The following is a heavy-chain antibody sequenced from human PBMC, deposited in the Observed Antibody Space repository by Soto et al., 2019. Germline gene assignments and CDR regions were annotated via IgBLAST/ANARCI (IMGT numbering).Heavy chain of an antibody. J-gene: IGHJ6*02. CDR3: AKGDGDYDFWSGYYPYYYYGMDV. CDR1: GFTFSSYA. D-gene: IGHD3-3*01. CDR2: ISGSGGST. V-gene: IGHV3-23*01. Sequence: EVQLLESGGGLVQPGGSLRLSCAASGFTFSSYAMSWVRQAPGKGLEWVSAISGSGGSTYYADSVKGRFTISRDNSKNTLYLQMNSLRAEDTALYYCAKGDGDYDFWSGYYPYYYYGMDVWGQGTTVTVSS.